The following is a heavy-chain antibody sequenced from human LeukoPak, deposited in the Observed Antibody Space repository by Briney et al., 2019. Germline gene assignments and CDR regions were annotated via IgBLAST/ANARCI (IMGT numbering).Heavy chain of an antibody. CDR3: AKDIGDYYDSSGYYRGFFDY. V-gene: IGHV4-59*01. J-gene: IGHJ4*02. D-gene: IGHD3-22*01. CDR2: IYYSGST. CDR1: GGSISSYY. Sequence: SETLSLTCTVSGGSISSYYWSWIRQPPGKGLEWIGYIYYSGSTNYNPSLKSRVTISVKTSKNQFSLKLSSVTAEDTALYYCAKDIGDYYDSSGYYRGFFDYWGQGTLVTVSS.